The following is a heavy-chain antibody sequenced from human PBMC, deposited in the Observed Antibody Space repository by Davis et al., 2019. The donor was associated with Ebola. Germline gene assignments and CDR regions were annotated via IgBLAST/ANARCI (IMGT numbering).Heavy chain of an antibody. D-gene: IGHD2-2*01. CDR2: IWYDGSNK. J-gene: IGHJ6*02. CDR3: ARVRVVPAAIIPSGMDV. Sequence: GESLKISCAASGFTFSSYGMHWVRQAPGKGLEWVAVIWYDGSNKYYADSVKGRFTISRDNSKNTLYLQMNSLRAEDTAVYYCARVRVVPAAIIPSGMDVWGQGTTVTVSS. V-gene: IGHV3-33*08. CDR1: GFTFSSYG.